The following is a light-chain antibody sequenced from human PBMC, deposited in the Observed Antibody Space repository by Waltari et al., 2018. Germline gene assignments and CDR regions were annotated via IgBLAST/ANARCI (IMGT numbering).Light chain of an antibody. Sequence: EIVLTQSPATLSLSPGERAALSCRASQNIGRQLAWYQQRPGQPPRLLIDDTSNRATGIPARFSGSGFGTDFTLTISSLEFEDSAVYYCQHRFSWPLTFGGGTKVEI. J-gene: IGKJ4*01. CDR2: DTS. CDR1: QNIGRQ. CDR3: QHRFSWPLT. V-gene: IGKV3-11*01.